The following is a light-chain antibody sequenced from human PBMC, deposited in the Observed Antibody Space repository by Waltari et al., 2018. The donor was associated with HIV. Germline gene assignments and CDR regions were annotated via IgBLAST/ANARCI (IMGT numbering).Light chain of an antibody. CDR2: EVS. CDR1: SSDLGSYNL. J-gene: IGLJ2*01. V-gene: IGLV2-23*02. Sequence: QSALTQPASVSGSPGQSITLPCTGTSSDLGSYNLVSCYQQHPGKAPKLMIYEVSKRPSGVSNRFSGSKSGNTASLTISGLQAEDEADYYCCSYAGSSTLVVFGGGTKLTVL. CDR3: CSYAGSSTLVV.